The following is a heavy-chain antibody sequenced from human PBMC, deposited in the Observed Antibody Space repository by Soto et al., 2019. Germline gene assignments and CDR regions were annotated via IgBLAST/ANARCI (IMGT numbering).Heavy chain of an antibody. V-gene: IGHV1-2*02. CDR2: INPKSGDT. CDR3: QSGLAKGCGSAGFDY. CDR1: GYTFTVYY. Sequence: GASVKVSCRASGYTFTVYYMNWVRQAPGQGLEWMGWINPKSGDTMYPQKFQGRVTMTWDTSTSTAYMALTRLRSDDTAVYYCQSGLAKGCGSAGFDYWGQGTLVTVSS. J-gene: IGHJ4*02. D-gene: IGHD1-26*01.